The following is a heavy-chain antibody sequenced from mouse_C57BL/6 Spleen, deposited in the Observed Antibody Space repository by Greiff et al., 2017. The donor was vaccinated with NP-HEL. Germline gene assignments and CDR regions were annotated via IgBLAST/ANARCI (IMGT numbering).Heavy chain of an antibody. CDR3: ARNHYGSSGFAY. J-gene: IGHJ3*01. Sequence: VKLMESGPGLVQPSQSLSITCTVSGFSLTSYGVHWVRQSPGKGLEWLGVIWSGGSTDYNAAFISRLSISKDNSKSQVFFKMNSLQADDTAIYYCARNHYGSSGFAYWGQGTLVTVSA. CDR2: IWSGGST. CDR1: GFSLTSYG. V-gene: IGHV2-2*01. D-gene: IGHD1-1*01.